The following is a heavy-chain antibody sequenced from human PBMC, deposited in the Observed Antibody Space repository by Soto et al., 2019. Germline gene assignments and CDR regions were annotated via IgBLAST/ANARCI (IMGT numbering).Heavy chain of an antibody. Sequence: QVQLVESGGGVVQPGTSLRVSCVASGFTFRSYVIHWVRQAPGKGLEWVALTSYDGSNKYYGDSVRGRFTISRDNSRNTVDLQIDSLTVEDTALYYCARWGTTGGLDVWGQGTLVSVSS. CDR2: TSYDGSNK. CDR3: ARWGTTGGLDV. D-gene: IGHD3-16*01. CDR1: GFTFRSYV. V-gene: IGHV3-30*19. J-gene: IGHJ1*01.